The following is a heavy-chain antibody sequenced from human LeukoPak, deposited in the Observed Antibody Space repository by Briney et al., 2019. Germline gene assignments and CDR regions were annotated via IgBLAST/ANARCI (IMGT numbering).Heavy chain of an antibody. J-gene: IGHJ4*02. V-gene: IGHV4-31*03. D-gene: IGHD4-17*01. CDR2: IYYSGST. CDR1: GVSISSGGYY. Sequence: SETLSLTCTDSGVSISSGGYYWSWIRQHPGKGLEWIGYIYYSGSTYYNPSLKSRVTISVDTSKNQFSLKLSSVTAADTAVYYCARDQNGGYGDYRGYFDYWGQGTLVTVSS. CDR3: ARDQNGGYGDYRGYFDY.